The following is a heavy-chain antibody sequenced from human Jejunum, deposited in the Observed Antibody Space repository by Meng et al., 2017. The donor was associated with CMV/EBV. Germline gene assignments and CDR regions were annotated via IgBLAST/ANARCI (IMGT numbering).Heavy chain of an antibody. CDR3: ARALGDIVAADGMDV. Sequence: GGSISPYDWSWIRQSPERGLEWIGYIHYSGTPNYNPSLKSRVTISVDMSKNQFSLKVTSVTAADTAVYFCARALGDIVAADGMDVWGQGTTVTVSS. V-gene: IGHV4-59*01. J-gene: IGHJ6*02. D-gene: IGHD5-12*01. CDR1: GGSISPYD. CDR2: IHYSGTP.